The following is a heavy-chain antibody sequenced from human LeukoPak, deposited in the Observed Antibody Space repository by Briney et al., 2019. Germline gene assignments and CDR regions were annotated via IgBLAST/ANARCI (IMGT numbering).Heavy chain of an antibody. CDR3: AKLEGGYYSSSWDVDN. CDR2: IRGSGDNT. V-gene: IGHV3-23*01. CDR1: GFTFSSYA. J-gene: IGHJ4*02. Sequence: PGGSLRLSCAASGFTFSSYAMSWVRQAPGKGLEWVSAIRGSGDNTYYADSVKGRFTISRDNSENTLYLQMYNLRVEDTAVYYCAKLEGGYYSSSWDVDNWGQGTLGTVS. D-gene: IGHD6-13*01.